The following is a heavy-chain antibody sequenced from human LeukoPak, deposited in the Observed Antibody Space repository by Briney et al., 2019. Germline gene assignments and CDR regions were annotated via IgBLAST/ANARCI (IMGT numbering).Heavy chain of an antibody. CDR3: ARVDRSPDIVVVPAAIIRPGAFDI. CDR2: MDSNSGNT. D-gene: IGHD2-2*01. CDR1: GYTFASYD. V-gene: IGHV1-8*01. Sequence: ASVKVSCKASGYTFASYDINWVRQATGQGLEWMGWMDSNSGNTGYAQKLQGRVTMTTDTSTSTAYMELRSLRSDDTAVYYCARVDRSPDIVVVPAAIIRPGAFDIWGQGTMVTVSS. J-gene: IGHJ3*02.